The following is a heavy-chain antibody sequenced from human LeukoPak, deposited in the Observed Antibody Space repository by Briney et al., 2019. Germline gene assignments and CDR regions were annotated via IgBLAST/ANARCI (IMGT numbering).Heavy chain of an antibody. CDR3: TRDSANYHFAY. Sequence: GGSLRLSCAASGFTFSTYVMHWVRQAPGKGLEWVSVLYSGGATYYADSVKGRFTISRDNSKNIEFLQMNDLRTEDTAFYYCTRDSANYHFAYWGQGALVTVSS. V-gene: IGHV3-66*01. J-gene: IGHJ4*02. CDR2: LYSGGAT. D-gene: IGHD4/OR15-4a*01. CDR1: GFTFSTYV.